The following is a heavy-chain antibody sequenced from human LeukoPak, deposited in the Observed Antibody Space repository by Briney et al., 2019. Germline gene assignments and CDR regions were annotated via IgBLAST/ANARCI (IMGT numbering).Heavy chain of an antibody. J-gene: IGHJ4*02. CDR1: GFTFSSYG. CDR2: IRYDGSNK. D-gene: IGHD6-13*01. CDR3: ARDLMGIAYRGAFYY. Sequence: QSGGSLRLSCAASGFTFSSYGMHWVRQAPGKGLEWVAFIRYDGSNKYYADSVKGRFTISRDNAKNSLYLQMNSLRAEDTAVYCCARDLMGIAYRGAFYYWGQGTLVTVSS. V-gene: IGHV3-30*02.